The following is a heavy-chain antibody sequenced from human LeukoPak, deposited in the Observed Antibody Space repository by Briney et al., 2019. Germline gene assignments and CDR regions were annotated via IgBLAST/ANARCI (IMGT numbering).Heavy chain of an antibody. CDR1: GFTFTNSP. V-gene: IGHV1-58*02. CDR3: ATGSGWYSPDY. CDR2: IVVGSGNT. D-gene: IGHD6-19*01. J-gene: IGHJ4*02. Sequence: SVKVSCKASGFTFTNSPMQWVRQARGQRLEWIGWIVVGSGNTNYAQKFQERVTITRDMSTSTAYMELRSLRSEDTAVYYRATGSGWYSPDYWGQGTLVTVSS.